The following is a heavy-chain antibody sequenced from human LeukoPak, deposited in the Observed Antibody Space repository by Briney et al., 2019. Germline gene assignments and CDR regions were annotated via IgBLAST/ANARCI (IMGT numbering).Heavy chain of an antibody. V-gene: IGHV3-33*01. J-gene: IGHJ4*02. CDR1: GFAFNTYA. CDR2: IWHDGSHK. CDR3: ARGIFSSGSYPDF. D-gene: IGHD3-10*01. Sequence: GRSLRLSCAASGFAFNTYAMHWVRQAPGQGLEWVALIWHDGSHKFYSNSVRGQFTISRDNSKNTVSLQMNNLRPEDTAVYYCARGIFSSGSYPDFWGQGTLVTVSS.